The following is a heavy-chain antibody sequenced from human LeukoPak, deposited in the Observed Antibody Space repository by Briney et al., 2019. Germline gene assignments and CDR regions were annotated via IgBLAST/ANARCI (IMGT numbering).Heavy chain of an antibody. D-gene: IGHD4/OR15-4a*01. CDR3: AKVPPGYVASGPIDY. Sequence: GGSLRLSCAASGFTFSSYAMSWVRQAPGEGLEWVSVISGSGRTTFYADSVKGRFTISRDNSKNTLYLQMNGLRPEDTAVYYCAKVPPGYVASGPIDYWGQGTLVTVSS. J-gene: IGHJ4*02. V-gene: IGHV3-23*01. CDR2: ISGSGRTT. CDR1: GFTFSSYA.